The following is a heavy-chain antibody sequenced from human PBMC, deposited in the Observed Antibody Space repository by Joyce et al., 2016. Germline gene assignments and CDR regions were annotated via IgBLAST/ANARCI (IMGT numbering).Heavy chain of an antibody. Sequence: QVQLQQWGAGLLKPSETLSLTCAVSGGPFRGFFWTWVRQPPGKGLEWIGDINNRGVTNYNPSRKTRVTFSVDTSKNQFSLKLTSLSAADTAVYYCARSQWLAPLMYWGQGTPVTVSS. CDR3: ARSQWLAPLMY. J-gene: IGHJ4*02. V-gene: IGHV4-34*01. D-gene: IGHD6-19*01. CDR2: INNRGVT. CDR1: GGPFRGFF.